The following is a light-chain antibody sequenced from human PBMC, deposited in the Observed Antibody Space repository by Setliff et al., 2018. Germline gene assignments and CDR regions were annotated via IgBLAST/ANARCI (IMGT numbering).Light chain of an antibody. J-gene: IGLJ1*01. V-gene: IGLV2-14*03. CDR2: DVS. CDR1: SSDVGAYNY. CDR3: SSYTTSSSYV. Sequence: QSVLTQPASVSGSPGQSITISCTGTSSDVGAYNYVSWYQQHPGKAPKLMIYDVSNRSSGVSNRFSGSKSGNTASLTISGLQAEDEADYYCSSYTTSSSYVFGAGTKGTVL.